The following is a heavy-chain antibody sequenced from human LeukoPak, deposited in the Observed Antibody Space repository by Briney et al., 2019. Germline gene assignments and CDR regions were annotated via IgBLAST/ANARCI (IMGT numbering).Heavy chain of an antibody. CDR1: GGSFSGYY. CDR2: INHSGST. Sequence: SETLSLTCAVYGGSFSGYYWSWIRQPPGKGLEWIGEINHSGSTNYNPSLKSRVTISVDTSKNQFSLKLSSVTAADTAVYYCARGPYYYGSGSYYKSRGYYYYGMDVWGQGTTVTVSS. D-gene: IGHD3-10*01. V-gene: IGHV4-34*01. CDR3: ARGPYYYGSGSYYKSRGYYYYGMDV. J-gene: IGHJ6*02.